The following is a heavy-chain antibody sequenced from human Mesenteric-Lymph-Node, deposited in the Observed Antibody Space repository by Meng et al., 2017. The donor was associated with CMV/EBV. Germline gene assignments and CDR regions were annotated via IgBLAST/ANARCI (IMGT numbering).Heavy chain of an antibody. D-gene: IGHD7-27*01. CDR1: GFTFNSSV. V-gene: IGHV3-74*01. J-gene: IGHJ4*02. CDR2: INHDGTDN. Sequence: SCIASGFTFNSSVMHWVRQAPGAGLMWVSRINHDGTDNQCADSVKGRFTISRDNARSTLYLQMNGLGVEDAGVYYCTRDLHWVLFDFWGQGSLVTVSS. CDR3: TRDLHWVLFDF.